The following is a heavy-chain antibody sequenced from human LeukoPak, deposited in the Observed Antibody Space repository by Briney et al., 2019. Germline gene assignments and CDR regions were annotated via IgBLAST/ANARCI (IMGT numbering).Heavy chain of an antibody. CDR2: IYYSEST. Sequence: PSETLSLTCTVSGGSLSSRSYYWGWLREPPGRGLEGIGSIYYSESTYYNPSLESRVPISADTSKNQFSLKLSAVAAADTAVYYCARQKYSSSWNPPHFFDYWGQGTLVTVSS. CDR3: ARQKYSSSWNPPHFFDY. V-gene: IGHV4-39*01. J-gene: IGHJ4*02. D-gene: IGHD6-13*01. CDR1: GGSLSSRSYY.